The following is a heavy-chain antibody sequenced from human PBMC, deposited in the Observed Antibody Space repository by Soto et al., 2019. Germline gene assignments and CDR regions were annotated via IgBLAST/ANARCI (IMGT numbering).Heavy chain of an antibody. Sequence: GASVKVSCKASGYSFTNYGITWVRQAPGQGFEWMGWISAYNGDTNYAQKLQGRVTMSTDASTSTAYLELRSLRSDDTAVYYCARDRGVAPPVAGNTHYYYYMDLRGKGTTVTVSS. J-gene: IGHJ6*03. CDR3: ARDRGVAPPVAGNTHYYYYMDL. V-gene: IGHV1-18*01. D-gene: IGHD6-19*01. CDR1: GYSFTNYG. CDR2: ISAYNGDT.